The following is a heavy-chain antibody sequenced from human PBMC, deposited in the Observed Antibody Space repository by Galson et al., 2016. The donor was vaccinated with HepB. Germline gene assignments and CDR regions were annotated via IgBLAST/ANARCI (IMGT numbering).Heavy chain of an antibody. CDR2: IRSRSSPK. J-gene: IGHJ4*02. D-gene: IGHD6-19*01. CDR1: GFTLGDYS. V-gene: IGHV3-48*01. CDR3: AREGQSTIGWYNFDY. Sequence: SLRLSCAASGFTLGDYSMNWVRQPPGKGLEWISFIRSRSSPKFDADSVKGRFSISRDHAKSSLFLQMNSLRSGDTAVYQCAREGQSTIGWYNFDYWGQGILVTVSS.